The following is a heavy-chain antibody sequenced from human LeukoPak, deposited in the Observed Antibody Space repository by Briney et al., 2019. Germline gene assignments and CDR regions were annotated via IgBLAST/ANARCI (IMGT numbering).Heavy chain of an antibody. V-gene: IGHV1-69*13. CDR2: IVPIFGTA. J-gene: IGHJ5*02. Sequence: GASVTVSCKASGYTFTSYGISWVRQAPGQGLEWMGGIVPIFGTANYAQKFQGRVTITADESTSTAYMELSSLRSEDTAVYYCARDRAAAGLNNWFDPWGQGTRVTVSS. D-gene: IGHD6-13*01. CDR1: GYTFTSYG. CDR3: ARDRAAAGLNNWFDP.